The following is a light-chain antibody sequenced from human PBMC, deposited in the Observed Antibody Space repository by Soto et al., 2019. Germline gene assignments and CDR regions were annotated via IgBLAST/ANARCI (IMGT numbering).Light chain of an antibody. CDR1: QSVSTY. CDR3: QQADSFPLS. Sequence: EIVLTQSPATLSLSPGERATLSCRATQSVSTYLAWYQQKPGQAPRLLIYDAANRATGIPARFSGGGSGTDFTLTISSLEPEDFATYYCQQADSFPLSFGGGTKVEI. CDR2: DAA. V-gene: IGKV3-11*01. J-gene: IGKJ4*01.